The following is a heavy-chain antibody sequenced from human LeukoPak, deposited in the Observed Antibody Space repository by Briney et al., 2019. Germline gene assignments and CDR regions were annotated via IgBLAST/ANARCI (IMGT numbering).Heavy chain of an antibody. V-gene: IGHV3-21*01. J-gene: IGHJ6*03. CDR3: ARDGESTRAYYYYYMDV. CDR2: ISSSSSYI. Sequence: GGSLRLSCAASGFTFSSYSMNWVRRAPGKGLEWVSSISSSSSYIYYADSVKGRFTISRDNAKNSLYLQMNSLRAEDTAVYYCARDGESTRAYYYYYMDVWGKGTAVTVSS. CDR1: GFTFSSYS. D-gene: IGHD4-17*01.